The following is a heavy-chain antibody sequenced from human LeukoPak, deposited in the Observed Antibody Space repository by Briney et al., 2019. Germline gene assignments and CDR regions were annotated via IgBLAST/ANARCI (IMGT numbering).Heavy chain of an antibody. Sequence: PSETLSLTCAVYGWSFNDYYWNWIRQPPGKGLEWIGEINARGDTSYNPSLKSRVTISVDTSKKQFSLRLTPMIAADTALYYCARGQVPAARGYNWFDPWGQGTLVTVSS. J-gene: IGHJ5*02. D-gene: IGHD2-2*01. V-gene: IGHV4-34*01. CDR3: ARGQVPAARGYNWFDP. CDR2: INARGDT. CDR1: GWSFNDYY.